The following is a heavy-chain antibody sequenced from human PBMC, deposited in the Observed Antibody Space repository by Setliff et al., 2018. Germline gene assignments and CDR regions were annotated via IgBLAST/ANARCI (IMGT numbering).Heavy chain of an antibody. CDR1: GGSFSAYY. J-gene: IGHJ4*02. CDR3: ARDSGALGYCTCGICYDY. CDR2: ISYTGST. V-gene: IGHV4-34*11. Sequence: SETLSLTCAVYGGSFSAYYWSWIRQSPGRGLEWIAYISYTGSTNYNPSLKSRVTISLDTSKNHFSLNLRSVTAADTAVYYCARDSGALGYCTCGICYDYWGQGTLVTVSS. D-gene: IGHD2-15*01.